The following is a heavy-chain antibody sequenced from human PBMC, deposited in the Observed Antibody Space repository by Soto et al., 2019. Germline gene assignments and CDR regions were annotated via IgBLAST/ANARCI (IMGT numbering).Heavy chain of an antibody. D-gene: IGHD3-16*01. CDR1: GFTFSTYA. J-gene: IGHJ4*02. V-gene: IGHV3-23*01. Sequence: GGSLRLSCAASGFTFSTYAMGWVRQAPGKGLEWVSGISGSGGRIYFADSLKGRFTVSRDNSKNTLYLQMNSLRDEDTAVYYCAKVYDHVWGSFGFDCWGQGALVTVSS. CDR3: AKVYDHVWGSFGFDC. CDR2: ISGSGGRI.